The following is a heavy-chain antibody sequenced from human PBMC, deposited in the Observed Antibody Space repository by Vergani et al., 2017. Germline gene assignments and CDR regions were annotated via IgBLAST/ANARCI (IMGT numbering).Heavy chain of an antibody. D-gene: IGHD1-1*01. V-gene: IGHV3-23*01. CDR2: LSASDRRT. Sequence: EVQLLESGGDLVQPGGSLRLSCAASGFTFIMHAMSWVRQAPGKGLEWVSTLSASDRRTHYADSVKGRFTISRDNSKSTLYLQMNSLRTEDTAVYYCATKSCCTPGCQIGYFREWGQGTLVTVSS. CDR1: GFTFIMHA. CDR3: ATKSCCTPGCQIGYFRE. J-gene: IGHJ1*01.